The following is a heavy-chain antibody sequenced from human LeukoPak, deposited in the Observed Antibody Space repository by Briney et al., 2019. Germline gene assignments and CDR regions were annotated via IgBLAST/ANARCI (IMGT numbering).Heavy chain of an antibody. D-gene: IGHD3-10*01. J-gene: IGHJ6*04. Sequence: GESLKISCKGSGYSFTSYWIGWVRQMPGKGLEWMGIIYPGDSDTRYSPSFQGQVTISADKSISTAYLQWSSLKASDTAMYYCARLGAPLGELLHYCGMDVWGKGTTVTVSS. CDR2: IYPGDSDT. CDR3: ARLGAPLGELLHYCGMDV. CDR1: GYSFTSYW. V-gene: IGHV5-51*01.